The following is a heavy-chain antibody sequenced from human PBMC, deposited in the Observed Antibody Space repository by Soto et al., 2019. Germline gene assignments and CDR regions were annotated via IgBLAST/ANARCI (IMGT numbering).Heavy chain of an antibody. CDR2: INHSGST. CDR3: ARGRASDIVVVVDATPSHFDY. Sequence: QVQLQQWGAGLLKPSETLSLTCAVYGGSFSGYYWSWIRQPPGKGLEWIGEINHSGSTNYNPSLKSRVTISVDTSKNQFSLKLSSVNAADTAVYYCARGRASDIVVVVDATPSHFDYWGEGTLVTVSS. CDR1: GGSFSGYY. D-gene: IGHD2-15*01. J-gene: IGHJ4*02. V-gene: IGHV4-34*01.